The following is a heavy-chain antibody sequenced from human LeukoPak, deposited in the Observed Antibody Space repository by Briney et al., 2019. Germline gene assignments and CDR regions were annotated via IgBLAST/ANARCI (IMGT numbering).Heavy chain of an antibody. CDR3: ARDYCSSTSCLFDY. Sequence: ASVKVSCKASGYTFTGYHMHWVRQAPGQGLEWMGRINPNSGDTNYAQKFRGRVTMTRDTSITTAYMELSRLRSDDTAMYYCARDYCSSTSCLFDYWGQGTLVTVSS. D-gene: IGHD2-2*01. V-gene: IGHV1-2*06. CDR2: INPNSGDT. CDR1: GYTFTGYH. J-gene: IGHJ4*02.